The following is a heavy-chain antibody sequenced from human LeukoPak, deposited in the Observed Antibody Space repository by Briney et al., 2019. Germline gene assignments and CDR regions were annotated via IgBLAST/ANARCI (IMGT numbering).Heavy chain of an antibody. V-gene: IGHV3-48*03. D-gene: IGHD6-13*01. CDR1: GYTFSGNE. Sequence: PGGSLRLSCAVSGYTFSGNEMNWARQAPGKGLEWISSSGSATYYADSVKGRFTISRDIAKNSLYLQMSSLRAEDTAVYFCATGVIAGTNYWGQGTLVTVSS. CDR3: ATGVIAGTNY. J-gene: IGHJ4*02. CDR2: SSGSAT.